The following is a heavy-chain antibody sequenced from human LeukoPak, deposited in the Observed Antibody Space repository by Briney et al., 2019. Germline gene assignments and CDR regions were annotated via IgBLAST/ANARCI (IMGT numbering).Heavy chain of an antibody. J-gene: IGHJ6*03. CDR2: MNPNSGNT. CDR3: ARVGVSIAVAGTEGHYYYYYMDV. CDR1: GYTLTSYD. V-gene: IGHV1-8*01. D-gene: IGHD6-19*01. Sequence: GASVKVSCKASGYTLTSYDINWVRQATGQGLEWMGWMNPNSGNTGYAQKFQGRVTMTRNTSISTAYMELSSLRSEDTAVYYCARVGVSIAVAGTEGHYYYYYMDVWGKGTTVTVSS.